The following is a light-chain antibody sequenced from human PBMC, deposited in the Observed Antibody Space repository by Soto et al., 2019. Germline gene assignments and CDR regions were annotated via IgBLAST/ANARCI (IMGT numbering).Light chain of an antibody. CDR3: QQYNVYWT. Sequence: IQITQSPSTLSASVGDRVPIPCRASQSISSWLAWYQQKPQKAPKLLIFDASSLQSGVPSRLSVSGSGTEFTLTIRSLQPDDFATYYCQQYNVYWTFGQGTKV. V-gene: IGKV1-5*01. CDR2: DAS. CDR1: QSISSW. J-gene: IGKJ1*01.